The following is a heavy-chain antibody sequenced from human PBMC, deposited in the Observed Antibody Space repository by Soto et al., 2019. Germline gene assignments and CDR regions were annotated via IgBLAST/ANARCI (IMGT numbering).Heavy chain of an antibody. Sequence: GESLKISCKGSGYSFTSYWISWVRQMPGKGLEWMGSIYPGDSDTKYSPSFQGQVTISADKSISTAYLQWSSLKASDTAMYYCARHGKQGLERDYYYYMDVWGKGTTVTVSS. CDR1: GYSFTSYW. CDR2: IYPGDSDT. J-gene: IGHJ6*03. CDR3: ARHGKQGLERDYYYYMDV. D-gene: IGHD6-19*01. V-gene: IGHV5-51*01.